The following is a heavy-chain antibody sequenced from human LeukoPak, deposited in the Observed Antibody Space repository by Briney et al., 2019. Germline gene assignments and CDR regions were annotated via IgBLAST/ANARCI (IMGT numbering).Heavy chain of an antibody. CDR2: INHSGST. D-gene: IGHD2-15*01. CDR3: ARPDCSGGSCYWNY. V-gene: IGHV4-34*01. Sequence: SETLSLTCAVYGGSFSGYYWSWIRQPPGKGLEWIGEINHSGSTNYNPSLKSRVTISVDTSKNQFSLKLSSVTAADTAVYYCARPDCSGGSCYWNYWGQGTLVTVSS. CDR1: GGSFSGYY. J-gene: IGHJ4*02.